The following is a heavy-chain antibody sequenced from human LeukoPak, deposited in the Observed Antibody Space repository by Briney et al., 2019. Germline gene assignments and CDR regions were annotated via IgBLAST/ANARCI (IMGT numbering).Heavy chain of an antibody. V-gene: IGHV4-59*08. D-gene: IGHD4-17*01. CDR1: GGSVTDYY. CDR2: IYYSGGT. Sequence: PSETLSLTCTVSGGSVTDYYWSWIRQPPGKGLEWIGYIYYSGGTNYNPSLKSRVTISLDTSKNQFSLKLSSVTAADTAVYFCASYGENDYWGQGTLVTVSS. CDR3: ASYGENDY. J-gene: IGHJ4*02.